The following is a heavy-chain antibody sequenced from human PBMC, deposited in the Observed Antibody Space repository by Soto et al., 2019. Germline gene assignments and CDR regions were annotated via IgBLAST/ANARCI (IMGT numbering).Heavy chain of an antibody. CDR3: ARLQIEVAGTN. D-gene: IGHD6-19*01. Sequence: ASEKVSCKASGYTFSDYYMHWVRQAPGQGLEWMGWINANSGGTTYAQKFQGRVTMTRDTSISTAYMELSRLSSDDTAIYYCARLQIEVAGTNWGQGTLVTVSS. CDR2: INANSGGT. CDR1: GYTFSDYY. V-gene: IGHV1-2*02. J-gene: IGHJ4*02.